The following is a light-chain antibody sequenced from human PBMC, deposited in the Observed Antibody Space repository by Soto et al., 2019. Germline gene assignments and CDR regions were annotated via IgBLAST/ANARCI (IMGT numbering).Light chain of an antibody. V-gene: IGKV3-15*01. CDR2: GAS. Sequence: EIVMTQSPATLSVSPGERATLSCRASQSVSSNLAWYQQKPGQAPRLLIYGASTRATGIPARCSGSGSGTEFTRTISSRQSEDCAVDYCQQYKNWPGFTFGPGTKVDIK. J-gene: IGKJ3*01. CDR3: QQYKNWPGFT. CDR1: QSVSSN.